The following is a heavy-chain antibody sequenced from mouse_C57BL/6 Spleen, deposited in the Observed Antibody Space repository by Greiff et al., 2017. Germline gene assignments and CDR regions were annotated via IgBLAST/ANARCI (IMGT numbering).Heavy chain of an antibody. Sequence: QVQLQQSGPELVKPGASVKISCKASGYAFSSSWMNWVKQRPGKGLEWIGRIYPGDGDTNYNGKFKGKATLTADKSSSTAYIQLSSRTSENSAVYFCASDYYGSSGYFDVWGTGTTVTVSS. CDR1: GYAFSSSW. CDR3: ASDYYGSSGYFDV. V-gene: IGHV1-82*01. J-gene: IGHJ1*03. CDR2: IYPGDGDT. D-gene: IGHD1-1*01.